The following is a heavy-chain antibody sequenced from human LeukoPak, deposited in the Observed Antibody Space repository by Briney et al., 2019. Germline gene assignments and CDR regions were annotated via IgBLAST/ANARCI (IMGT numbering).Heavy chain of an antibody. CDR2: IRQDGDTK. D-gene: IGHD6-13*01. J-gene: IGHJ4*02. Sequence: GGSLRLSCAASGFPFNAYWMTWVRQAPGKGLEWVANIRQDGDTKYYVDSVKGRFTISRDNAMNSLYLQMNSLRAEDTAIYYCARSLPYGTTWCGRSDFWGQGTLVTVSS. CDR3: ARSLPYGTTWCGRSDF. V-gene: IGHV3-7*03. CDR1: GFPFNAYW.